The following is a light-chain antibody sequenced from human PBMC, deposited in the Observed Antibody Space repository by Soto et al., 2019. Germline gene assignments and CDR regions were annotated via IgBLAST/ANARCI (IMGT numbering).Light chain of an antibody. CDR1: QSISTW. CDR2: KAS. CDR3: QQYYTWPVT. V-gene: IGKV1-5*03. J-gene: IGKJ4*01. Sequence: DIQMTQSPSTLPASVGDRVTITCRANQSISTWLAWYQQKPGKAPNILIYKASRLETGVPSRFSGSGAGTEFTLTISTLQSEDSAIYYCQQYYTWPVTFGGGTKVDIK.